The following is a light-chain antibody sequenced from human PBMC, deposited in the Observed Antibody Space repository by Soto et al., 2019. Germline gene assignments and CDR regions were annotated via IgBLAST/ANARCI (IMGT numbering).Light chain of an antibody. CDR1: QTINSNY. Sequence: EIVLTQSPGILSLSPGERATLSCRASQTINSNYLAWYQQKPGQAPRLLIYGASHRATGIPDRFSGSVSGTDFNLTISRLEPEDFAVYFCQQYGSSPLFTFGPGTKVDIK. V-gene: IGKV3-20*01. CDR3: QQYGSSPLFT. J-gene: IGKJ3*01. CDR2: GAS.